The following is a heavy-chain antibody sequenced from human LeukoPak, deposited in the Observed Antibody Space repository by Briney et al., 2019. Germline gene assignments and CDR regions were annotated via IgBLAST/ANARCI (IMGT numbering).Heavy chain of an antibody. Sequence: GGSLRLSCAASGFTFSSYAMSWVRQAPGKGLEWVSAISGSGGSTYYADSVKGRFTISGDNSKNTLYLQMNSLRAEDTAVYYCAKRSITMVRGVTYYYGMDVWGKGTTVTVSS. V-gene: IGHV3-23*01. CDR1: GFTFSSYA. CDR3: AKRSITMVRGVTYYYGMDV. J-gene: IGHJ6*04. D-gene: IGHD3-10*01. CDR2: ISGSGGST.